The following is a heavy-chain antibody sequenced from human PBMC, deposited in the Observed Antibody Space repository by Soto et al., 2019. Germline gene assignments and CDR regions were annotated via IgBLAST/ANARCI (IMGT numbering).Heavy chain of an antibody. CDR2: IIPFFGTA. J-gene: IGHJ5*02. D-gene: IGHD6-19*01. V-gene: IGHV1-69*12. CDR1: GGTFSSYA. CDR3: ARGVLGSGWYDWFDP. Sequence: QVQLVQSGAEVKKPGSSVKVSCKASGGTFSSYAISWVRQAPGQGLEWMGGIIPFFGTANYAQKFQGRVTMTAGESTNTAYMELSSRRSEDTAVYYCARGVLGSGWYDWFDPWGQGTLVTVSS.